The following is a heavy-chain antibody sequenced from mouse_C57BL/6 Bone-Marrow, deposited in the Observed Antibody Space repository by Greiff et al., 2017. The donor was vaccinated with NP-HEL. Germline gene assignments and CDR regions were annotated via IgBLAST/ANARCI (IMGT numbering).Heavy chain of an antibody. D-gene: IGHD1-1*01. J-gene: IGHJ1*03. V-gene: IGHV2-2*01. CDR3: ARPTTVPSYWYFDV. Sequence: QVQLKQSGPGLVQPSQCLSITCTVSGFSLTSYGVHWVRQSPGKGLEWLGVIWSGGSTDYNAAFISRLSISKDNSKSQVFFKMNSLQADDTAIYYCARPTTVPSYWYFDVWGTGTTVTVSS. CDR1: GFSLTSYG. CDR2: IWSGGST.